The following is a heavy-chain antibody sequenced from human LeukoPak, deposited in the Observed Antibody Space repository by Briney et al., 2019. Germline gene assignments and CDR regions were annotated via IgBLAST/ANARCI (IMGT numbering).Heavy chain of an antibody. D-gene: IGHD4-17*01. CDR3: ARVWATVTTNWFDP. CDR2: INHSGST. V-gene: IGHV4-34*01. CDR1: GGSFSGYY. Sequence: PSETLSLTCAVYGGSFSGYYWSWIRQPPGKGLEWIGEINHSGSTNYNPSLKSRVTISVDTSKNQFSLKLSSVTAADTAVYYCARVWATVTTNWFDPWGQGTLVTVSS. J-gene: IGHJ5*02.